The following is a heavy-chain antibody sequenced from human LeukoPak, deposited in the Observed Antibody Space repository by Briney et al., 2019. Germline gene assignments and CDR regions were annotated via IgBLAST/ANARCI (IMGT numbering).Heavy chain of an antibody. V-gene: IGHV1-69*01. CDR3: ATYCGGDCPHELGYFQH. CDR1: GGTFSSYA. CDR2: IIPIFGTA. J-gene: IGHJ1*01. D-gene: IGHD2-21*02. Sequence: GASVKVSCKASGGTFSSYAISWVRQAPGQGLEWMGGIIPIFGTANYAQKFQGRVTITADESTSTAYMELSSLRSEDTAVYYCATYCGGDCPHELGYFQHWGQGTLVTVSS.